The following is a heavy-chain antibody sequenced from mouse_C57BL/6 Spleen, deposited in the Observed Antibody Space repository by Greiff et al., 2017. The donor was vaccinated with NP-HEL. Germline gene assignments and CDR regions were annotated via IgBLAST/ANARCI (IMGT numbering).Heavy chain of an antibody. CDR2: INPSSGYT. Sequence: VQLQQSGAELARPGASVKMSCKASGYTFTSYTMHWVKQRPGQGLEWIGYINPSSGYTKYNQKFKDKATLTADKSSSTAYMQLSSLTSEDSAVYDCAITGTGAWFAYWGQGTLVTVSA. V-gene: IGHV1-4*01. CDR3: AITGTGAWFAY. D-gene: IGHD4-1*01. J-gene: IGHJ3*01. CDR1: GYTFTSYT.